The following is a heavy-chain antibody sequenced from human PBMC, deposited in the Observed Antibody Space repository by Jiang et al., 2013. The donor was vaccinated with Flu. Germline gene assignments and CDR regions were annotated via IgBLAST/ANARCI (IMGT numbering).Heavy chain of an antibody. CDR2: IYHTGTT. J-gene: IGHJ4*02. V-gene: IGHV4-4*02. CDR1: GDSITNTYW. D-gene: IGHD6-13*01. CDR3: AAYLAAPGTPYFDY. Sequence: LVKPSGTLSLTCGVSGDSITNTYWCSWVRQPPGKGLEWIGEIYHTGTTNYNPSLKSRVVISMDESKNQFSLRLNSVTAADTAVYYCAAYLAAPGTPYFDYWGQGILVTVSS.